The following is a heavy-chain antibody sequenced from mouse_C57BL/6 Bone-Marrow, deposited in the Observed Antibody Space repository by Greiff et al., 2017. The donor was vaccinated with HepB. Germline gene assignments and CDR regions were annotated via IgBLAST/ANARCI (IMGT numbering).Heavy chain of an antibody. CDR1: GFTFTDYY. V-gene: IGHV7-3*01. J-gene: IGHJ1*03. CDR3: ARFGDWYFDV. CDR2: IRNKANGYTT. Sequence: EVKLVESGGGLVQPGGSLSLSCAASGFTFTDYYMSWVRQPPGKALEWLGFIRNKANGYTTEYSASVKGRFTISRDNSQSILYLHMNAMRAEDISTYDCARFGDWYFDVWGTGTTVTVSS.